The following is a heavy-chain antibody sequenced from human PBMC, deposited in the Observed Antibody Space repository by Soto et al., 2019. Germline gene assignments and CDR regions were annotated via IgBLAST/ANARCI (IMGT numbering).Heavy chain of an antibody. Sequence: QVQLQQSGPGLVKPSQTLSLTCDISGDSVSSNSVAWNWLRQSPSRGLEWLGRAYYRSKWYFEYAVSVKSRITINPDTPKNQFSLQLNSVTPEDTALYYCARGSARTYDYWGQGTLVTVSS. V-gene: IGHV6-1*01. D-gene: IGHD1-26*01. CDR3: ARGSARTYDY. CDR1: GDSVSSNSVA. J-gene: IGHJ4*02. CDR2: AYYRSKWYF.